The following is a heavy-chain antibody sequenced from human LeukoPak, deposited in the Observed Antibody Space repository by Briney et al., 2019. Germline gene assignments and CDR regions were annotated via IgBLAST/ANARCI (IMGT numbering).Heavy chain of an antibody. D-gene: IGHD6-13*01. CDR1: GYTFTGYY. V-gene: IGHV1-2*02. CDR3: ARDWFPAAATRSFDY. CDR2: INPNSGGT. Sequence: ASVKVSCKASGYTFTGYYMHWVRQAPGQGLEWMGWINPNSGGTNYAQKLQGRVTMTTDTSTSTAYMELRSLRSDDTAVYYCARDWFPAAATRSFDYWGQGTLVTVSS. J-gene: IGHJ4*02.